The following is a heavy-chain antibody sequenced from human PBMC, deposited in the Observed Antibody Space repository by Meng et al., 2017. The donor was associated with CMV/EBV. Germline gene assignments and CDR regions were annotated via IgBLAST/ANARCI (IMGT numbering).Heavy chain of an antibody. CDR2: ISSSSSYI. V-gene: IGHV3-21*01. CDR3: ARDPIVVVPAALIGDAFDI. Sequence: GGSLRLSCAASGFTFSSYSMNWVRQAPGKGLEWVSSISSSSSYIYYADSVKGRFTISRDNAKNSLYLQMNSLRAEDTAVYYCARDPIVVVPAALIGDAFDIWGQGTMVTVS. D-gene: IGHD2-2*01. J-gene: IGHJ3*02. CDR1: GFTFSSYS.